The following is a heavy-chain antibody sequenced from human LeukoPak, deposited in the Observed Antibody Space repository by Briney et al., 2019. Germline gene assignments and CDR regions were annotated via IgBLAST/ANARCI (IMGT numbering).Heavy chain of an antibody. Sequence: ASVKVSCKASGYTFTGYYMHWVRQAPGQGLEWMGWINPNSGGTNYAQKFQGRVTMTRDTSISTAYMELSRLRSDDTAVYYCARGGPSIFGVVPRDWFDPWGQGTLVTVSS. V-gene: IGHV1-2*02. CDR3: ARGGPSIFGVVPRDWFDP. CDR2: INPNSGGT. CDR1: GYTFTGYY. J-gene: IGHJ5*02. D-gene: IGHD3-3*02.